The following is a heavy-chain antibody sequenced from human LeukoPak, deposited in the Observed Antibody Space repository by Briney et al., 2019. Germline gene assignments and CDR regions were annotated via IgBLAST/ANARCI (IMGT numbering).Heavy chain of an antibody. J-gene: IGHJ4*02. CDR2: IYTSGST. Sequence: SETLSLTCTVSGGSISNGSYYWSWIRQPAGKGLEWIGRIYTSGSTNYNPSLKSRVTISVDTSKNQFSLKLSSVTAADTAVYYCARRISTYDSSGYSTGDAFDFWGQGILVTVSS. D-gene: IGHD3-22*01. CDR1: GGSISNGSYY. CDR3: ARRISTYDSSGYSTGDAFDF. V-gene: IGHV4-61*02.